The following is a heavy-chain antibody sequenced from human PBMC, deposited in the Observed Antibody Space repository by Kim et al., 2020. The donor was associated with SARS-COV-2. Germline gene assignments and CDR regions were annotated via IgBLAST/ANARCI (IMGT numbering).Heavy chain of an antibody. J-gene: IGHJ5*02. D-gene: IGHD4-17*01. Sequence: SVKVSCKASGRTFSSYAISWVRQAPGQGLEWMGGISPIFGTANYAQKFQGRVTITADESTSTAYMELCSLRYEDTAMYYGARPIYGGNSVFWFDPWGQGTQVTVTS. CDR2: ISPIFGTA. V-gene: IGHV1-69*13. CDR1: GRTFSSYA. CDR3: ARPIYGGNSVFWFDP.